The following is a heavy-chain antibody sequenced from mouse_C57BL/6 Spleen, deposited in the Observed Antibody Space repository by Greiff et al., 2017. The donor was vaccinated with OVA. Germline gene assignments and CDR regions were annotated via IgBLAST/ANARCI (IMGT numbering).Heavy chain of an antibody. Sequence: EVQLQQSGTVLARPGASAKMSCKTSGYTFTSYWMHWVKQRPGQGLEWIGAIYPGNSDTSFNQKFKGKAKLTAVTSASTAYMELSSLTNEDSAVYYCTRSRGPENGSYWYFDVWGTGTTVTVSS. V-gene: IGHV1-5*01. CDR3: TRSRGPENGSYWYFDV. D-gene: IGHD1-1*01. CDR2: IYPGNSDT. CDR1: GYTFTSYW. J-gene: IGHJ1*03.